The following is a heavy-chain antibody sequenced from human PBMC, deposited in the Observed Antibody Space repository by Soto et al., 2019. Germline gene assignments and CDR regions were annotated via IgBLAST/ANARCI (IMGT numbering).Heavy chain of an antibody. J-gene: IGHJ4*02. CDR1: GGTFSSYA. Sequence: ASVKVSCKASGGTFSSYAISWVRQAPGQGLEWMGGIIPIFGTANYAQKFQGRVTITADESTSTAYMELSSLRSEDTAVYYCARGRFPSHYFDYWGQGTLVTVSS. CDR2: IIPIFGTA. D-gene: IGHD3-3*01. CDR3: ARGRFPSHYFDY. V-gene: IGHV1-69*13.